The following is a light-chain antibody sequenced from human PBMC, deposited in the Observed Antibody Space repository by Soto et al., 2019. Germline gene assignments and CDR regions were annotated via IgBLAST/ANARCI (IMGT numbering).Light chain of an antibody. J-gene: IGLJ1*01. V-gene: IGLV2-14*03. CDR3: NSYTSSSTLV. CDR2: DVS. CDR1: SSDVGNYNY. Sequence: QSALTQPAPVSGSPGQSITISCTGTSSDVGNYNYVSWYQQHPGKAPKLMIYDVSNRPSGVSNRFSGSKSGNTASLTISGLQTEDEADYYCNSYTSSSTLVFGTGTKVTVL.